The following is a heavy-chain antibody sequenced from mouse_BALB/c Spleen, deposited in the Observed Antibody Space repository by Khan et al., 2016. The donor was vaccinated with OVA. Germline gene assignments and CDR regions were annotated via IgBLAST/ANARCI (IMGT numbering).Heavy chain of an antibody. J-gene: IGHJ2*01. Sequence: VQLKESGPELVKPGASVKISCKASGYSFTGYFMNWVMQSHGKSLEWIGRINPHIGETFYNQKFRDKATLTVDESSSTAHIELRSLASEDSAVYYCARTYGSDFDYWGQGTTLTVSS. D-gene: IGHD1-1*01. CDR3: ARTYGSDFDY. CDR1: GYSFTGYF. V-gene: IGHV1-20*02. CDR2: INPHIGET.